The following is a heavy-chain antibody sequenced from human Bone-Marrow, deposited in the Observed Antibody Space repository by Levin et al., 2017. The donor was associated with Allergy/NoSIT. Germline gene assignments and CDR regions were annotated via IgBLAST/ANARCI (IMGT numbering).Heavy chain of an antibody. D-gene: IGHD3-22*01. V-gene: IGHV3-23*01. Sequence: ASVKVSCAASGFTFSSYAMSWVRQAPGKGLEWVSSISTSGDNTYYAASVLGRFTISRDNSKSTLYLRMDSLRAEDTAVYYCANYDYYYDSNAYYGWFDPWGQGTLVTVSS. CDR1: GFTFSSYA. J-gene: IGHJ5*02. CDR2: ISTSGDNT. CDR3: ANYDYYYDSNAYYGWFDP.